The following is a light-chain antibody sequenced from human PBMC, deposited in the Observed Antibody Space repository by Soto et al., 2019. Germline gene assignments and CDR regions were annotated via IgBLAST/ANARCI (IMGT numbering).Light chain of an antibody. J-gene: IGLJ1*01. Sequence: QSALAQPASVSGSPGQSITISCTATSSDVGSFNYVSWYQHHPGKAPKLMIYEVTSRPSGVSNRFSGSKSGNTASLTISGLQAEDEADYYCVSYATSTPLYVFGSGTKVTVL. CDR3: VSYATSTPLYV. V-gene: IGLV2-14*01. CDR2: EVT. CDR1: SSDVGSFNY.